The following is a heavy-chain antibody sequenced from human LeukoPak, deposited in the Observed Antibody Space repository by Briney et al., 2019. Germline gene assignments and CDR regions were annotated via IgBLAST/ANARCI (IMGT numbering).Heavy chain of an antibody. V-gene: IGHV1-18*01. CDR1: GGTFSSYA. CDR3: ARERRAAANWFDP. J-gene: IGHJ5*02. D-gene: IGHD6-13*01. Sequence: ASVKVSCKASGGTFSSYAISWVRQAPGQGLEWMGWISAYNGNTNYAQKLQGRVTMTTDTSTSTAYMELRSLISDDTAAYYCARERRAAANWFDPWGQGTLVTVSS. CDR2: ISAYNGNT.